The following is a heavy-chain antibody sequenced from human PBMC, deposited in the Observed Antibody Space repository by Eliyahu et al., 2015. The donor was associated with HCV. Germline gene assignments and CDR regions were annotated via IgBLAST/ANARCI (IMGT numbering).Heavy chain of an antibody. CDR1: GFTFGSYA. J-gene: IGHJ4*02. CDR3: TKVNRDTVTTHADY. CDR2: ISDSGGGR. Sequence: EVQLLESGGGLVQPGGSLRLSCAASGFTFGSYAMIWVRQAPGKGLEWVSGISDSGGGRFSGDSVKGRFTISRDNSKDTLYLQMNSLRADDTAVYYCTKVNRDTVTTHADYWGQGTLVTVSS. V-gene: IGHV3-23*01. D-gene: IGHD4-17*01.